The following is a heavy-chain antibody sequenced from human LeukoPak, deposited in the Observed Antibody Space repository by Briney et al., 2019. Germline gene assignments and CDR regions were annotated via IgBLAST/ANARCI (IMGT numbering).Heavy chain of an antibody. J-gene: IGHJ4*02. CDR2: IIPIFGTA. CDR3: ARINGYSSGWSADPDFDY. CDR1: GGTFSSYA. D-gene: IGHD6-19*01. V-gene: IGHV1-69*13. Sequence: SVTVPCTASGGTFSSYAISWVRQAPGQGLEWMGGIIPIFGTANYAQKFQGRVTITADESTSTAYMELSSLRSEDTAVYYCARINGYSSGWSADPDFDYWGQGTLVTVSS.